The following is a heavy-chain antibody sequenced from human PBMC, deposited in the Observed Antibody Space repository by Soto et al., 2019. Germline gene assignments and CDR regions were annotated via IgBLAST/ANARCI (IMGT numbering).Heavy chain of an antibody. Sequence: EVQLVESGGGLVQPGGSLRLSCAASGFTFSSYSMNWVRQAPGKGLEWVSYVDSDSSTIYYADSVKGRITISRDNAKNSLSLQRNSLTAEDKTVYYCPRDEILAAPPLPFDYWGQGTLCTVSS. V-gene: IGHV3-48*01. D-gene: IGHD3-9*01. CDR2: VDSDSSTI. CDR1: GFTFSSYS. J-gene: IGHJ4*02. CDR3: PRDEILAAPPLPFDY.